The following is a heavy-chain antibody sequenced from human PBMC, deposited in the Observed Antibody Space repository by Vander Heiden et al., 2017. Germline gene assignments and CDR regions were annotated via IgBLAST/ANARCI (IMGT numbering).Heavy chain of an antibody. Sequence: QVQLQQWGAGLLKPSETLSLTCAVYGGSFSGYYWSWIRQPPGKGLEWIGEINHSGSTNYNPSLKSRVTISVDTSKNQFSLKLSSVTAADTAVYYCARVRGRIGAYWGQGALVTVSS. CDR3: ARVRGRIGAY. CDR2: INHSGST. D-gene: IGHD2-15*01. J-gene: IGHJ4*02. CDR1: GGSFSGYY. V-gene: IGHV4-34*01.